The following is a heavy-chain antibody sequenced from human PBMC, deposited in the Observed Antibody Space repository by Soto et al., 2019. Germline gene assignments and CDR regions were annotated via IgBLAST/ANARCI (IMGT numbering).Heavy chain of an antibody. CDR1: GGTFSSYA. J-gene: IGHJ6*02. CDR2: IIPIFGTA. D-gene: IGHD6-6*01. Sequence: QVQLVQSGAEVKKPGSSVKVSCKASGGTFSSYAISWVRQAPGQGLEWMGGIIPIFGTANYAQKFQGRVTITADESTSTAYMELSRLRSEDTAVYYCARRSSGSIAAPTKRYYYGMDVWGQGTTVTVYS. V-gene: IGHV1-69*01. CDR3: ARRSSGSIAAPTKRYYYGMDV.